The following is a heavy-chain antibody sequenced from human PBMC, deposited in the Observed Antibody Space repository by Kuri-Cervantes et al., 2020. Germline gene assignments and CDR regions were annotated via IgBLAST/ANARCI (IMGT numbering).Heavy chain of an antibody. V-gene: IGHV1-69*05. CDR3: ARDKGAGYFQH. CDR2: IIPLFGTA. D-gene: IGHD3-10*01. CDR1: GDTFRNFG. J-gene: IGHJ1*01. Sequence: SVKVSCKASGDTFRNFGLSWMRQAPGQGLEWMGGIIPLFGTATYAQKFQGRLTITTDESTSTVSMELSSLRSDGTAVYYCARDKGAGYFQHWGQGTLVTVSS.